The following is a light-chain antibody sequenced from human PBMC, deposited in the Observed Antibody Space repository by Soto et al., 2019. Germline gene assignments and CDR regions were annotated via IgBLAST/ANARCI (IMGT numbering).Light chain of an antibody. V-gene: IGKV3-20*01. J-gene: IGKJ2*03. CDR3: QQYASSPLS. Sequence: ETVLTQSPGTLSLSPGERATLSCRASQNVGNNYIAWYQQKPGQAPRLLIHTASTWATGIPDRFSGSGSGTDFTLTIARLEPEGFAVYCCQQYASSPLSFGQGTKVEIK. CDR1: QNVGNNY. CDR2: TAS.